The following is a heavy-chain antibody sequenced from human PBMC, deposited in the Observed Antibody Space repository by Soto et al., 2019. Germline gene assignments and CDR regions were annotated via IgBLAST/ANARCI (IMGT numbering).Heavy chain of an antibody. CDR2: ISPYNGNT. CDR1: GYTFTTYD. V-gene: IGHV1-18*01. CDR3: AADPYHVPMVHAPHLYGMDL. J-gene: IGHJ6*02. Sequence: QVQLVQSGAEVKKPGASVKVSCKASGYTFTTYDISWVRQAPGQGLEWMGRISPYNGNTNYPQSLQGRLTMTTDTPTTTAHMELRNLSSADTAVYYCAADPYHVPMVHAPHLYGMDLCGQGTPVTVSS. D-gene: IGHD2-8*01.